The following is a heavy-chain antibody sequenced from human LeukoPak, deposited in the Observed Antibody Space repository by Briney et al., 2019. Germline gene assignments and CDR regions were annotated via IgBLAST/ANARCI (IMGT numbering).Heavy chain of an antibody. V-gene: IGHV1-69*13. CDR3: ARDLGDYGGNYYFGY. Sequence: ASVKVSCKASGGTFSSYAISWVRQAPGQGLEWMGGIIPIFGTANYAQKFQGRVTITADESTSTAYMELSSLRSEDTAVYYCARDLGDYGGNYYFGYWGQGTLVTVSS. D-gene: IGHD4-23*01. CDR1: GGTFSSYA. J-gene: IGHJ4*02. CDR2: IIPIFGTA.